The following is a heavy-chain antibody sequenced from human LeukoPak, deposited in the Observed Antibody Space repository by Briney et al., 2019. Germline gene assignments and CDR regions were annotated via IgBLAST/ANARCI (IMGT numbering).Heavy chain of an antibody. V-gene: IGHV3-7*03. CDR3: ARGGGLDV. CDR2: INHNGNVN. Sequence: PGGSLRLSCTASAFAFSNHAMNWARQAPGKGLEWVASINHNGNVNYYVDSVKGRFTISRDNAKNSLYLQMSNLRAEDTAVYFCARGGGLDVWGQGATVTVSS. D-gene: IGHD3-16*01. CDR1: AFAFSNHA. J-gene: IGHJ6*02.